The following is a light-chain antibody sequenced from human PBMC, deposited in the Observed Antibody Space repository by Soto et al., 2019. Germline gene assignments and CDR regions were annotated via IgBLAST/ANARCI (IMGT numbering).Light chain of an antibody. V-gene: IGKV3-15*01. CDR3: QQYNDWPLYT. Sequence: EIVMTQSPTIVSVSPGERATLSCRASQSVNSNLAWYQQKPGQAPRLLISGASTRAPGIAARFSGSGSGTNFTLSISGLQSADFAVYYCQQYNDWPLYTFGQGTKLEI. J-gene: IGKJ2*01. CDR1: QSVNSN. CDR2: GAS.